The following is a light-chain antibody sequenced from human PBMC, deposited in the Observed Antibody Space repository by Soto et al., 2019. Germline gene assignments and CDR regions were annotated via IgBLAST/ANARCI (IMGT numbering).Light chain of an antibody. CDR2: DVS. Sequence: QSVLTQPASVSGSPGQSITISCTGTSSDVGGYNYVSWYQQHPGKAPKLIIYDVSNRPSGVSNRFSGSKSANTASLTISGLQAEDEADYYCSSYTSSTTLVFGGGTKVTVL. J-gene: IGLJ3*02. CDR3: SSYTSSTTLV. V-gene: IGLV2-14*03. CDR1: SSDVGGYNY.